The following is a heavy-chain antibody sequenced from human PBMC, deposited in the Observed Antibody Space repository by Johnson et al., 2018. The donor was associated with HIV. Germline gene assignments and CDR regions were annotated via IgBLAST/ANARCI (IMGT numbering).Heavy chain of an antibody. Sequence: VQLVESGGGLVQPGRSLRLSCAASGFTFDDYAMHWVRQAPGKGLEWVSGISWNSGSTYYADSVKGRFTISRDNSKNTLYLQMGSLRAEDMAVYYCARGTVCGGDCYSRAFDIWGQGTMVTVSS. CDR3: ARGTVCGGDCYSRAFDI. CDR1: GFTFDDYA. CDR2: ISWNSGST. J-gene: IGHJ3*02. D-gene: IGHD2-21*02. V-gene: IGHV3-9*03.